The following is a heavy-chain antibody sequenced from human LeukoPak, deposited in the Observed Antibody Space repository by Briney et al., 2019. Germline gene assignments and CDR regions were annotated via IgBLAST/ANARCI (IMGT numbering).Heavy chain of an antibody. Sequence: ASVKVSCKASGYTFTSYYMHWVRQAPGQGLEWMGIINPSGGSTSYAQKFQGRVTMTRDTSTSTVYMEVSSLRSEDTAVYYCARRGRYCSGGSCSNSDGMDVWGQGTTVTVCS. D-gene: IGHD2-15*01. V-gene: IGHV1-46*01. J-gene: IGHJ6*02. CDR2: INPSGGST. CDR3: ARRGRYCSGGSCSNSDGMDV. CDR1: GYTFTSYY.